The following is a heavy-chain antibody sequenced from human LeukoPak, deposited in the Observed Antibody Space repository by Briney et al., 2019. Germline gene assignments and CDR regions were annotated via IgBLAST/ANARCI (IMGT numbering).Heavy chain of an antibody. D-gene: IGHD6-19*01. J-gene: IGHJ4*02. CDR1: GGSFSGDY. CDR3: ARGRFSSGWYFDY. CDR2: INHSGST. V-gene: IGHV4-34*01. Sequence: SETLSLTCAVYGGSFSGDYWSWIRQPPGKGLEWIGEINHSGSTNYNPSLKSRVTISVDTSKNQFSLKLSSVTAADTAVYYCARGRFSSGWYFDYWGQGTLVTVSS.